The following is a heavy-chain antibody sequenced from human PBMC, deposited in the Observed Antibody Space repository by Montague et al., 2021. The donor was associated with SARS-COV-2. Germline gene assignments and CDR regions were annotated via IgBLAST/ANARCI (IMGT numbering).Heavy chain of an antibody. Sequence: PALVKPTQTLTLTCTFSGFSLSTSGMCMTWIRQPPGKALEWLARIDWDGDKYYNTSLKSRLTISKDTSKNLVVLTMTNMDPADTATYYCARGPSDTYYYNGMDVWGRGTTVTVSS. J-gene: IGHJ6*02. CDR1: GFSLSTSGMC. CDR3: ARGPSDTYYYNGMDV. V-gene: IGHV2-70*11. CDR2: IDWDGDK.